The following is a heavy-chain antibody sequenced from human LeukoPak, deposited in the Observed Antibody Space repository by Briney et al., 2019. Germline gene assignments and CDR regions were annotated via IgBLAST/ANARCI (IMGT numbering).Heavy chain of an antibody. J-gene: IGHJ4*02. V-gene: IGHV3-7*01. Sequence: GGSLRLSCAASGFTFSSSWMTWVRQAPGKGLEWVASIREDGSQESAVDSVRGRFTIARDNAKNSVYLQMDSLRAEDTAVYYCARGPTNGQAFDYWGQGTLVSVSS. CDR2: IREDGSQE. CDR3: ARGPTNGQAFDY. D-gene: IGHD2-8*01. CDR1: GFTFSSSW.